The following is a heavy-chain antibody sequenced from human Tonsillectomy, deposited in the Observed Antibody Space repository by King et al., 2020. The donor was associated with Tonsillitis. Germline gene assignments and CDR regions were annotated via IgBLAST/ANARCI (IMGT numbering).Heavy chain of an antibody. CDR2: ISTSGTT. D-gene: IGHD3-16*01. Sequence: QLQESGPGLVKPSETLSLTCTVSSNSISSYYWNWIRQPAGKGLEWIGRISTSGTTNYNPSLKSRVTMSVDTSKNQVSLRLSSVTAADTAVYYCARGDQLTSNPEAFDSWGQGTMVTVSS. J-gene: IGHJ3*02. CDR1: SNSISSYY. V-gene: IGHV4-4*07. CDR3: ARGDQLTSNPEAFDS.